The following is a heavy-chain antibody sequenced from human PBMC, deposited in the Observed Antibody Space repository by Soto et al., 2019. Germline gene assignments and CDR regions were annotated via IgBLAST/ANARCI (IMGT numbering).Heavy chain of an antibody. CDR2: INHDGSKT. CDR1: KFSFNNYW. D-gene: IGHD6-13*01. CDR3: VREPWGFSGTWYDY. V-gene: IGHV3-74*01. J-gene: IGHJ4*02. Sequence: LRLSCAASKFSFNNYWMHWVRQVPGKGPAWVSRINHDGSKTEYADSVKGRFTISRDNTKNTLYLQMNSLRVEDTAMYYCVREPWGFSGTWYDYWGQGTLVTV.